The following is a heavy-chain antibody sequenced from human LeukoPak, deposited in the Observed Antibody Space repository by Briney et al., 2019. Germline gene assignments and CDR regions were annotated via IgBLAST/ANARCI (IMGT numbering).Heavy chain of an antibody. CDR3: ARAPRDSSTMLDY. D-gene: IGHD6-13*01. J-gene: IGHJ4*02. V-gene: IGHV1-46*01. CDR1: GYTFTNYW. Sequence: ASVKVSCKASGYTFTNYWIQWVRQAPGQGLEWVALINPNDGSTTYAHKFQGRVTMTRDTSTSTVYMDLSSLTSEDTAVYYCARAPRDSSTMLDYWGQGTLVTVSS. CDR2: INPNDGST.